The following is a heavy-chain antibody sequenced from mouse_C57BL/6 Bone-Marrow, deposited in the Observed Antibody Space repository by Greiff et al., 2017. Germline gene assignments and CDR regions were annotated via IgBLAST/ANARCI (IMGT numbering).Heavy chain of an antibody. CDR3: TTEGQLRLLSYYYAMDY. D-gene: IGHD3-2*02. CDR1: GFNIKDYY. V-gene: IGHV14-1*01. J-gene: IGHJ4*01. Sequence: EVQLQQSGAELVRPGASVKLSCTASGFNIKDYYMHWVKQRPEQGLEWIGRIDPEDGDTEYAPKFQGKATMTADTSSNTAYLQLSSLTSEDTAVYYCTTEGQLRLLSYYYAMDYWGQGTSVTVSS. CDR2: IDPEDGDT.